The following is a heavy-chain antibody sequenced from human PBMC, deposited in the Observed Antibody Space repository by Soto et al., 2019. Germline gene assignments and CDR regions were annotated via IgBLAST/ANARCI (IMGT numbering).Heavy chain of an antibody. CDR2: IKSQIDGGRI. CDR3: TTSVTGTPRAIDY. D-gene: IGHD1-7*01. V-gene: IGHV3-15*01. J-gene: IGHJ4*02. CDR1: GLTFAKVW. Sequence: EVQVVESGGGLVKPGGSLRLSCEVSGLTFAKVWMSWIRQAPGKGLEWVGRIKSQIDGGRIDYAAPVKDRFIISRDDSKNTLYLQMNSLKTEDTAVYYCTTSVTGTPRAIDYWGQGNLVTVSS.